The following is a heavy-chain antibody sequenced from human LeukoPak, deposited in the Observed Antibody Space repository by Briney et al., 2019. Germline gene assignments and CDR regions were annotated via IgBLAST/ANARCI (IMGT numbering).Heavy chain of an antibody. V-gene: IGHV1-2*02. Sequence: ASVKVSCKASGYTFTGYYMHWVRQAPGQGLEWMGWINPNSGSTNYAQKFQGRVTMTRYTSISTAFMDLSRLRSDDTAVYYCARRGNYGDYFDYWGQGTLVTVSS. J-gene: IGHJ4*02. CDR1: GYTFTGYY. CDR2: INPNSGST. D-gene: IGHD4-17*01. CDR3: ARRGNYGDYFDY.